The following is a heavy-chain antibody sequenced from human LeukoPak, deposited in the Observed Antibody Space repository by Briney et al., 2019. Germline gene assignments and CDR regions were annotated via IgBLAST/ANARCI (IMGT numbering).Heavy chain of an antibody. CDR1: GGTFSSYA. Sequence: SVKVSCKASGGTFSSYAISWVRQAPGQGLEWMGGITPIFGTANYAQKFQGRVTITTDESTSTAYMGLSSLRSEDTAVYYCAGAPRGGDSNYYDYYYYYYMDVWGKGTTVTVSS. CDR3: AGAPRGGDSNYYDYYYYYYMDV. CDR2: ITPIFGTA. J-gene: IGHJ6*03. D-gene: IGHD4-11*01. V-gene: IGHV1-69*05.